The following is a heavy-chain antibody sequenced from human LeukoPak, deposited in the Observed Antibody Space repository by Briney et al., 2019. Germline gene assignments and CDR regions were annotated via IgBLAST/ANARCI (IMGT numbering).Heavy chain of an antibody. CDR2: MNHSGST. J-gene: IGHJ6*03. CDR1: GGSFSGYY. CDR3: ARGIAGYGSVPPYYYYYMDV. Sequence: PSETLSLTCAVYGGSFSGYYWSWIRQPPGKGLEWIGEMNHSGSTNNNPSLKSRVTFSVDTSKNQFSLKLSSVTAADTAVYYCARGIAGYGSVPPYYYYYMDVWGKGTTVTISS. D-gene: IGHD3-10*01. V-gene: IGHV4-34*01.